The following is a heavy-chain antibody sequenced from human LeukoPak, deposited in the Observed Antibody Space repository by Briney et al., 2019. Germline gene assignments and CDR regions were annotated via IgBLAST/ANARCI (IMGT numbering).Heavy chain of an antibody. Sequence: TGGSXRLSCSASGFTFSSCAMSWVRQAPGKGLEWVSTISGSGGSTYYADSVRGRFTISRDNSKNTLYLQVNSLRAEDTAVYYCAKRGAVTGAYYFDYWGQGTLVTVSS. D-gene: IGHD6-19*01. CDR2: ISGSGGST. CDR1: GFTFSSCA. CDR3: AKRGAVTGAYYFDY. J-gene: IGHJ4*02. V-gene: IGHV3-23*01.